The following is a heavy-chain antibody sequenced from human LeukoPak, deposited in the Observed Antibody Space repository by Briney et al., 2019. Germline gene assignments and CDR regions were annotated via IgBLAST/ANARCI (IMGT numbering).Heavy chain of an antibody. J-gene: IGHJ5*02. D-gene: IGHD2-15*01. CDR3: ARLAVATTSWFDP. Sequence: SETLSLTCKVPGGSINSYYWSWIRQPPGKGLEWVGYIYYIGKTNYNPSLKSRVTISLDTSKNQVSLILTSVTAADTAVYYCARLAVATTSWFDPWGQGTLVTVSS. V-gene: IGHV4-59*01. CDR1: GGSINSYY. CDR2: IYYIGKT.